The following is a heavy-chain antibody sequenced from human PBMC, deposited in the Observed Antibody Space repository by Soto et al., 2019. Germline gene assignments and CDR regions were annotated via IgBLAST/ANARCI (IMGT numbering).Heavy chain of an antibody. CDR3: ARVRANDYEIDY. J-gene: IGHJ4*02. D-gene: IGHD4-17*01. CDR1: GFMFGSYW. CDR2: IKRDGSEK. Sequence: EVQLVESGGGLVQPGGSLRLSCAASGFMFGSYWMTWVRHAPGKGLEWVANIKRDGSEKFYVDSVKGRVTISRDNADNSVFLHINSMTAEDTAIYYCARVRANDYEIDYWGQGALVTGS. V-gene: IGHV3-7*03.